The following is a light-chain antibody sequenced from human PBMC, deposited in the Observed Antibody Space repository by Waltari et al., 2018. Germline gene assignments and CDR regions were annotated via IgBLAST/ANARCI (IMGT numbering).Light chain of an antibody. J-gene: IGKJ1*01. CDR1: QGIGND. V-gene: IGKV1-6*02. CDR2: DAS. CDR3: LQDYKYPRT. Sequence: AIQMTQSPSSLSASVGDRVTISFRASQGIGNDLGWYQQKPGTAPKLLIYDASTLQSGVPSRFSGSGSGTDFTLTISSLQPEDFATYYCLQDYKYPRTFGQGTKVEIK.